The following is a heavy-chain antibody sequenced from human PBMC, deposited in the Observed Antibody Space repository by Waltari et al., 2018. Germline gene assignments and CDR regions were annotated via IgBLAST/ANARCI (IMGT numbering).Heavy chain of an antibody. J-gene: IGHJ4*02. Sequence: QVQLQESGPGVVKPSETLSLTSTVPGYSISSGYYWGWIRQPPGKGLEWIGSIYHSGSTYYNPSLKSRVTISVDTSKNQFSLKLSSVTAADTAVYYCARFSSSRSFDYWGQGTLVTVSS. CDR2: IYHSGST. CDR1: GYSISSGYY. D-gene: IGHD6-19*01. CDR3: ARFSSSRSFDY. V-gene: IGHV4-38-2*02.